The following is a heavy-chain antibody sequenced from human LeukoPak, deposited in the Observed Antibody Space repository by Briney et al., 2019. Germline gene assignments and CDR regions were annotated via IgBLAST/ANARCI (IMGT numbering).Heavy chain of an antibody. CDR3: ARDAPQVPAAGVLAS. V-gene: IGHV3-53*01. Sequence: PGGSLRLSCAASGFTVSENYMSWVRQAPGRGLEWVSVMYSRGDTYYANSVKGRFTFSRDISKNTLYLQMDGLRNEDTAMYYCARDAPQVPAAGVLASWGQGTLVIVSS. J-gene: IGHJ5*02. D-gene: IGHD6-13*01. CDR1: GFTVSENY. CDR2: MYSRGDT.